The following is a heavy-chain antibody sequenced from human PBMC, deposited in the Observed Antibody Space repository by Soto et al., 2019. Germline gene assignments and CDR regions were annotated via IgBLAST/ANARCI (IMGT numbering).Heavy chain of an antibody. CDR3: ARAALTEQQLPPVGDY. CDR1: GFTFSSYA. D-gene: IGHD6-13*01. Sequence: GGSLRLSCAASGFTFSSYAMHWVRQAPGKGLEWVAVISYDGSNKYYADSVKGRFTISRDNSKNTLYLQMNSLRAEDTAVYYCARAALTEQQLPPVGDYWGQGTLVTVSS. V-gene: IGHV3-30-3*01. J-gene: IGHJ4*02. CDR2: ISYDGSNK.